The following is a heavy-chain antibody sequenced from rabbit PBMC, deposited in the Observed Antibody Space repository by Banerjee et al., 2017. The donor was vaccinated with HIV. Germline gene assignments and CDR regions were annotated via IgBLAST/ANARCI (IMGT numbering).Heavy chain of an antibody. CDR3: AREGSLNYYHAMDL. CDR1: GFTISSSYW. J-gene: IGHJ6*01. CDR2: IYGGNGKA. V-gene: IGHV1S45*01. D-gene: IGHD1-1*01. Sequence: EESGGDLVKPEGSLTLTCTASGFTISSSYWICWVRQAPGKGLEWIGCIYGGNGKAYYASWAKGRFTISKTSSTTVTLQMTSLTAADTATYFCAREGSLNYYHAMDLWGPGTLVTVS.